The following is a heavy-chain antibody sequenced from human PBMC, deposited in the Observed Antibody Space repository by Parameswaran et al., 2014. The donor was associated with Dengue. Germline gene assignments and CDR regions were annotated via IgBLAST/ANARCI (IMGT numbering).Heavy chain of an antibody. CDR2: IYHSGST. V-gene: IGHV4-4*02. D-gene: IGHD4-23*01. CDR3: ACTAGTVVTPGVIAFDI. J-gene: IGHJ3*02. Sequence: RWIRQPPGKGLEWIGEIYHSGSTNYNPSLKSRVTISVDKSKNQFSLKLSSVTAADTAVYYCACTAGTVVTPGVIAFDIWGQGTMVTVSS.